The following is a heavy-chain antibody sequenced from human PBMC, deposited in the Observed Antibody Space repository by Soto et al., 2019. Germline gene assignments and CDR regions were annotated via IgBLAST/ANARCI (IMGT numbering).Heavy chain of an antibody. CDR1: GFTFSSYG. CDR2: ISYDGSNK. D-gene: IGHD2-21*02. J-gene: IGHJ6*03. Sequence: QVQLVESGGGVVQPGRSLRLSCAASGFTFSSYGMHWVRQAPGKGLEWVAVISYDGSNKYYADSVKGRFTISRDNSKNTLYLQMNSLRAEDTAVYYCAKGGDPQAVTGYYCYYMDVWGKGTTVTVSS. V-gene: IGHV3-30*18. CDR3: AKGGDPQAVTGYYCYYMDV.